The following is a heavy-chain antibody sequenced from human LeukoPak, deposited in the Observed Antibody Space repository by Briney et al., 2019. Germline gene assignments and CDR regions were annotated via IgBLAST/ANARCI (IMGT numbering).Heavy chain of an antibody. CDR1: GGSISSPSYV. CDR3: ARQLYISGSYYAPMDV. CDR2: VHFSGSL. V-gene: IGHV4-39*01. J-gene: IGHJ6*04. D-gene: IGHD3-10*01. Sequence: PSETLSLTCSVAGGSISSPSYVWGWIRQPPGKGLEWIASVHFSGSLYLNPSLKSRATIPIDTAKNQFSLKLSSVTAADTAVYFCARQLYISGSYYAPMDVWGKGTTVTTFS.